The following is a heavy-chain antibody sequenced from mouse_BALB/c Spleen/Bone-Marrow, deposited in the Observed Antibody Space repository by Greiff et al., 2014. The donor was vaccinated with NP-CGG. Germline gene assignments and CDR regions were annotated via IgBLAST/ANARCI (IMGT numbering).Heavy chain of an antibody. CDR1: GFNIKDTY. CDR2: IDPANGNI. Sequence: VQLQQPGAELVKPGASVKLSCTASGFNIKDTYMHWGKQRPEQGLEWIGRIDPANGNIKYDPKFQGKATITADTSSNTAYLHLSSLTSEDTAVYYCTRGEDYWGQGTSVIVSS. CDR3: TRGEDY. V-gene: IGHV14-3*02. J-gene: IGHJ4*01.